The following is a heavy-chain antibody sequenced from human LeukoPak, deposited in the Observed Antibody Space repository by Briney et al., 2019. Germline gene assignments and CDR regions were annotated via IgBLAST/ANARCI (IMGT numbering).Heavy chain of an antibody. D-gene: IGHD2-2*01. CDR2: INPSGGSR. Sequence: ASVKVSCKASGYTFTSYYMHWVRQAPGQGLEWMGIINPSGGSRSHAQKFQGRVTMTRDTSTSTVYMELSSLRSEDTAVYYCARSIVVVPAAPYYFGYWGQGTLVTVSS. CDR3: ARSIVVVPAAPYYFGY. CDR1: GYTFTSYY. J-gene: IGHJ4*02. V-gene: IGHV1-46*01.